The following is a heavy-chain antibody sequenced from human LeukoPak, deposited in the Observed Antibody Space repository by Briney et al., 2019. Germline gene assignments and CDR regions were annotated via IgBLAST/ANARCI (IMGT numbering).Heavy chain of an antibody. V-gene: IGHV3-73*01. CDR1: GFTFSGSA. CDR2: IRSKANSYAT. D-gene: IGHD3-22*01. CDR3: TGYYDSSGLVDY. Sequence: PGGSLRLSCAASGFTFSGSAMHWARQASGKGLEWVGRIRSKANSYATAYAASVKGRFTISRDDSKNTAYLQMNSLKTEDTAVYYCTGYYDSSGLVDYWGQGTLVTVSS. J-gene: IGHJ4*02.